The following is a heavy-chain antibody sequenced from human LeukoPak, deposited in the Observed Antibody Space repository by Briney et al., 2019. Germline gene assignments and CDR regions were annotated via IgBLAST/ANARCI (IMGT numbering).Heavy chain of an antibody. CDR2: IYYSGST. CDR1: GGSISSGSYY. J-gene: IGHJ4*02. D-gene: IGHD1-7*01. CDR3: ARAGTIPYFDY. V-gene: IGHV4-61*01. Sequence: SETLSLTCTVSGGSISSGSYYWSWIRQPPGKGLEWIGYIYYSGSTNYNPSLRSRVTISVDTSKNQFSLKLSSVTAADTAVYYCARAGTIPYFDYWGQGTLVTVSS.